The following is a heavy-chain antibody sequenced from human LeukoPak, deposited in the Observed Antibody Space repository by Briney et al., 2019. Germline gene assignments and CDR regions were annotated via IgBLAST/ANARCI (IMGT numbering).Heavy chain of an antibody. CDR2: ISGSGGST. V-gene: IGHV3-23*01. J-gene: IGHJ4*02. CDR1: GGSFSGYY. CDR3: AKSTRGSGWYFFDY. Sequence: PSETLSLTCAVYGGSFSGYYWSWIRQPPGKGLEWVSAISGSGGSTYYADSVKGRFTISRDNSKNTLYLQMNSLRAEDTAVYYCAKSTRGSGWYFFDYWAREPWSPSPQ. D-gene: IGHD6-19*01.